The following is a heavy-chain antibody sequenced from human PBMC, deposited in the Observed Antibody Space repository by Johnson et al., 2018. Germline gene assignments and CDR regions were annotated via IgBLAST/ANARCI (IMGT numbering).Heavy chain of an antibody. D-gene: IGHD2-2*01. V-gene: IGHV3-33*01. CDR3: ASDHHPAPGLCLDV. CDR2: LWYDGSNK. J-gene: IGHJ6*02. Sequence: QVELVESGGGVVQPGRSLRISCAASGFTFSSYGMHWVRQAPGKGLEWVAVLWYDGSNKYYADSVKGRFTISRDNPKNTLYLKMNSLGAEDTAVYYCASDHHPAPGLCLDVGGQGTTVTVSS. CDR1: GFTFSSYG.